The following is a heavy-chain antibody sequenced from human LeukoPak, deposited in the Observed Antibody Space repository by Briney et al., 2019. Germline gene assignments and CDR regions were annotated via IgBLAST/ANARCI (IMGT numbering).Heavy chain of an antibody. D-gene: IGHD3-22*01. CDR1: GFTFSSYW. V-gene: IGHV3-7*01. Sequence: PGGSLRLSCAASGFTFSSYWVSWVRQAPGKGLEWVDNIKQDGSEKYYVDSVKGRFTISRDNAKNSLYLQMNSLRAEDTAVYYCAKHYDSSGYYFDYWGQGTLVTVSS. J-gene: IGHJ4*02. CDR3: AKHYDSSGYYFDY. CDR2: IKQDGSEK.